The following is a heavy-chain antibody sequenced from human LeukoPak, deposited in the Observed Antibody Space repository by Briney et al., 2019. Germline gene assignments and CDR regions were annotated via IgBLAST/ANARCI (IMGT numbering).Heavy chain of an antibody. CDR1: GGSISSYY. Sequence: SETLSLTCTVSGGSISSYYWSWIRQPPGKGLEWIGYIYYSGSTNYNPSLKSRVTISVDTSKNQFSLKLSSVTAADTAVYYCARHEVSYYYYGLDVWGQGTTVTVSS. D-gene: IGHD4-11*01. CDR2: IYYSGST. V-gene: IGHV4-59*08. CDR3: ARHEVSYYYYGLDV. J-gene: IGHJ6*02.